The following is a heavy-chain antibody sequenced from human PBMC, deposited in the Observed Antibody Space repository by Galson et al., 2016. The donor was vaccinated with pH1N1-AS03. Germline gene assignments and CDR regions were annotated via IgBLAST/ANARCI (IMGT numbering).Heavy chain of an antibody. Sequence: SVKVSCKASGYTFTSYAMHWVRQAPGQGLEWMGWINAGNGNTKYSQKFQGRVTITRDTSASTAYMELSSLRSEDTAVYYCARDRGSGYDLFDYYDGMDVWGQGTTVTVSS. J-gene: IGHJ6*02. D-gene: IGHD5-12*01. CDR1: GYTFTSYA. V-gene: IGHV1-3*01. CDR3: ARDRGSGYDLFDYYDGMDV. CDR2: INAGNGNT.